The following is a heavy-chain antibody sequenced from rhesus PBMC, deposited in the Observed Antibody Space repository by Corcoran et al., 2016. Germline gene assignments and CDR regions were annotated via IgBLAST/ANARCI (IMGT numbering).Heavy chain of an antibody. V-gene: IGHV2-95*01. D-gene: IGHD2-33*01. CDR3: ARVGVINFDY. CDR2: IYWNDSK. J-gene: IGHJ4*01. Sequence: QVTLKESGPALVKPTQTLTLTCTFSGSSISTSGTGVGWIRQPPGQALEWLASIYWNDSKYYSTSLKSRLTISKDTSKNQVVLTMTNMDPVDTATYYCARVGVINFDYWGQGVLVTVSS. CDR1: GSSISTSGTG.